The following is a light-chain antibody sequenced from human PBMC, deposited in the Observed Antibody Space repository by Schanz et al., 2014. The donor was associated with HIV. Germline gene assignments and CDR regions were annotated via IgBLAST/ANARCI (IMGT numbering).Light chain of an antibody. CDR2: GAS. J-gene: IGKJ1*01. V-gene: IGKV3-20*01. Sequence: EIVLTQSPGTLSLSPGERATLSCRASQSVSSSYSAWYQQKPGQAPRLLIYGASSRATGIPDRFSGSGSGTDFTLTISRLEPADMAVYYCQQYGGSPTFGQGTKVEIK. CDR3: QQYGGSPT. CDR1: QSVSSSY.